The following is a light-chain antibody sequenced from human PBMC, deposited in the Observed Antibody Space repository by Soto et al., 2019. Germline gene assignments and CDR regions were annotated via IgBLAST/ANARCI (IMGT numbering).Light chain of an antibody. Sequence: EIIMTQSQATLSVSSGERATLSFRASQSVSSNLAWYQQKPGQAPRLLTYGASTRATGIPARFSGSGSGTEFTLTISNLQSEDFAVYFCQQYHNWPPITFGQGRLLEVK. J-gene: IGKJ5*01. CDR3: QQYHNWPPIT. CDR2: GAS. CDR1: QSVSSN. V-gene: IGKV3-15*01.